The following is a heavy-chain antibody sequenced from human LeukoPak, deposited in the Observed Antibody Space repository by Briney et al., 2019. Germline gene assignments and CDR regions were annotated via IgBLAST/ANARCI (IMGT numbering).Heavy chain of an antibody. D-gene: IGHD3-10*01. CDR1: GGSISSTSYY. J-gene: IGHJ6*03. CDR2: IYNTDST. Sequence: SETLSLTCSVSGGSISSTSYYWGWIRQPPGKGLEWIGSIYNTDSTYYNPSLKSRVSISVDTSRNQCSLKLSSVTAADTAVYCCARQISDYYYYYIDVWGQGTTVTVSS. CDR3: ARQISDYYYYYIDV. V-gene: IGHV4-39*01.